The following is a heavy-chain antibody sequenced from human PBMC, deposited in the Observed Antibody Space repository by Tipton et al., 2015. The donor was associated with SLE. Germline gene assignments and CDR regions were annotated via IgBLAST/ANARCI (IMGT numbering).Heavy chain of an antibody. Sequence: TLSLTCAVSGDSISNSNWWSWVRQPPGKGLEWIGEIFHGGSINYNPSLKSRVTISVDKSKNQFSLKLSSVTAADTAVYYCARHCQLYSFVYWGQGTLVTVSS. V-gene: IGHV4-4*02. J-gene: IGHJ4*02. CDR3: ARHCQLYSFVY. CDR1: GDSISNSNW. CDR2: IFHGGSI. D-gene: IGHD5-24*01.